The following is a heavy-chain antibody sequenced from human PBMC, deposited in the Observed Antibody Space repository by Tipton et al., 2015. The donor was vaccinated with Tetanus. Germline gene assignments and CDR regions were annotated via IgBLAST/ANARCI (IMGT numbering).Heavy chain of an antibody. CDR3: AKSDRVTRTSWYFHD. CDR2: IYYSGST. V-gene: IGHV4-30-4*01. CDR1: GEALSNGDYY. D-gene: IGHD2-2*01. Sequence: GEALSNGDYYWSWIRQPPGKGLESIGYIYYSGSTYYNPSLKSRVTISVDTSKNQFSLRLNSVTAVDTAVYYCAKSDRVTRTSWYFHDWGQGTLVTVSS. J-gene: IGHJ4*02.